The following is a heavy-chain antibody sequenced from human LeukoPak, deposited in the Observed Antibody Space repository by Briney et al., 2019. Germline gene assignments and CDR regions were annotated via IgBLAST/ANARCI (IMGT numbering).Heavy chain of an antibody. Sequence: GGSLRLSCAASGFTFSSFAMHWVRQAPGKGLEWVVVISYDGSNKYYADSVKGRFTISRDNSKNTLYLQINSLRAEDTAVYYCAREGSGSYGLGSTFDIWGQGTMVTVSS. D-gene: IGHD1-26*01. J-gene: IGHJ3*02. V-gene: IGHV3-30*01. CDR1: GFTFSSFA. CDR2: ISYDGSNK. CDR3: AREGSGSYGLGSTFDI.